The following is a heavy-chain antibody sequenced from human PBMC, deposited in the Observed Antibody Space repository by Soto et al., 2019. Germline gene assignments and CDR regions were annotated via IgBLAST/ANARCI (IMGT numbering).Heavy chain of an antibody. J-gene: IGHJ5*02. CDR3: ARGYDWFDP. CDR2: IYCSGST. D-gene: IGHD5-12*01. Sequence: SETLSLTCSVSGDSISSSYWSWIRQPPGKGLEWIGYIYCSGSTNYNPSLKSRVTISLDTSKNQFSLKVSSVTAADTAVYYCARGYDWFDPWGQGTLVTVSS. CDR1: GDSISSSY. V-gene: IGHV4-59*01.